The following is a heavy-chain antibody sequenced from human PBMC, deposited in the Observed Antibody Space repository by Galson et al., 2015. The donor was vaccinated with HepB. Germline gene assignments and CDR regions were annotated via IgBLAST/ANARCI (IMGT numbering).Heavy chain of an antibody. CDR1: GYTFSTYS. CDR3: ARDPRTGWSFDY. D-gene: IGHD6-19*01. J-gene: IGHJ4*02. V-gene: IGHV1-18*01. Sequence: SVKVSCKASGYTFSTYSIIWVRQAPGQGLEWMGWISPYNRYTNYTQKLQGRVTMTTDTSTSTAFMELRSLRSDDTAVYYCARDPRTGWSFDYWGRGILVTVSS. CDR2: ISPYNRYT.